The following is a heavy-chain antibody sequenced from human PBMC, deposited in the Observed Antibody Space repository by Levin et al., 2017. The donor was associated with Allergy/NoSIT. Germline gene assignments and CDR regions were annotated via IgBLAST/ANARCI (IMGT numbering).Heavy chain of an antibody. J-gene: IGHJ4*02. Sequence: GGSLRLSCTGSGFTFGDYAMSWVRQAPGKGLEWVGFIRNKAHGGTTEYAASVKGRLTISRDDSKSIAYLQMNSLKTEDTAVDFRARGGPTNYDYNWGSYRDRYFDYWGQGTLVTVSS. CDR2: IRNKAHGGTT. V-gene: IGHV3-49*04. CDR3: ARGGPTNYDYNWGSYRDRYFDY. CDR1: GFTFGDYA. D-gene: IGHD3-16*02.